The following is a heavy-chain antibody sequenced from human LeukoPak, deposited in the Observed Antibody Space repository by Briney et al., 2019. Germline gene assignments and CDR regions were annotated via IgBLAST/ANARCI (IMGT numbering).Heavy chain of an antibody. CDR3: ATVAEVKAFDP. Sequence: GGSLRLSCAASGFTFSSYGMHWVRQAPGKGLEWVAVISYDGSNKYYADSVKGRFTISRDNSKNTLYLQMNSLRAEDTAVYYCATVAEVKAFDPWGQGTLVTVSS. V-gene: IGHV3-30*03. D-gene: IGHD2-21*01. CDR2: ISYDGSNK. J-gene: IGHJ5*02. CDR1: GFTFSSYG.